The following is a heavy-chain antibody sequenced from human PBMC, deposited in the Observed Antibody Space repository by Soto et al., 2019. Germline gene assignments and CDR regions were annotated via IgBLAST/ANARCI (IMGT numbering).Heavy chain of an antibody. CDR2: IWYDGSNK. D-gene: IGHD3-3*01. CDR1: GFTFSSYG. Sequence: QVQLVESGGGVVQPGRSLRLSCAASGFTFSSYGMHWVRQAPGKGLEWVAVIWYDGSNKYYADSVKGRFTISRDNSKNTLYLQMNSLRAEDTAVYYCARDRVTICGVVSGPFDYWGQGTLVTVSS. V-gene: IGHV3-33*01. CDR3: ARDRVTICGVVSGPFDY. J-gene: IGHJ4*02.